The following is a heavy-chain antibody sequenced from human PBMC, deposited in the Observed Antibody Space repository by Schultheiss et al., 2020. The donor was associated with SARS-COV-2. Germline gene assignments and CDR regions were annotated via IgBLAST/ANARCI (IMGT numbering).Heavy chain of an antibody. Sequence: GGSLRLSCAASGFTFSGSAMHWVRQAPGKGLEWVSSISSSSSTIYYADSVKGRFTISRDNSKNTLYLQMNSLRAEDTAVYYCASTGYCSGGSCSPIFYYYYYGMDVWGQGTTVTVSS. CDR2: ISSSSSTI. CDR3: ASTGYCSGGSCSPIFYYYYYGMDV. V-gene: IGHV3-48*01. J-gene: IGHJ6*02. D-gene: IGHD2-15*01. CDR1: GFTFSGSA.